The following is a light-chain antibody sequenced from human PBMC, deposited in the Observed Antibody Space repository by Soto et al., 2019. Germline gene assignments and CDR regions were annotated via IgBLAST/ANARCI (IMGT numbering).Light chain of an antibody. Sequence: EIVLTQSPGTLSLSPGERVTLSCRASQSVSDNYLAWYQQKPGQAPRLLIYGASTRATGIPARFSGSGSGTEFTLTISSLQSEDFAVYYCQQYDNWPLTFGGGTKVDI. J-gene: IGKJ4*01. CDR1: QSVSDNY. CDR3: QQYDNWPLT. CDR2: GAS. V-gene: IGKV3-15*01.